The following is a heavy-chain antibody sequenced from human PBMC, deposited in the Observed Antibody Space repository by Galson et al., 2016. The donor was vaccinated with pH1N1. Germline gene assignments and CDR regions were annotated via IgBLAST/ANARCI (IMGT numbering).Heavy chain of an antibody. D-gene: IGHD2-15*01. CDR1: GYSFTNYW. V-gene: IGHV5-51*03. Sequence: SGAEVEKPGESLKISCEVSGYSFTNYWIGWARQMPGRGLEWMGIIFLGDSDTRYSPSFQGQVSISADKSITPAYLQWSSLKASDTAIYYCAGRRGGLYYFDYWGQGSLVTVSS. CDR2: IFLGDSDT. CDR3: AGRRGGLYYFDY. J-gene: IGHJ4*02.